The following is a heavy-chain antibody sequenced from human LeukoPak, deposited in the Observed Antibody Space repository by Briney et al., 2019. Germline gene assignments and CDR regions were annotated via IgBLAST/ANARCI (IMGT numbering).Heavy chain of an antibody. CDR1: GFTFSSYS. V-gene: IGHV3-48*01. D-gene: IGHD3-9*01. Sequence: GGSLRLSCAASGFTFSSYSMNWVRQAPGKGLEWVSYISSSSSTIYYADSVKGRFTISRDNAKNSLYLQMNSLRAEDTAVSYCARDMYYDILTGLDYWGQGTLVTVSS. J-gene: IGHJ4*02. CDR3: ARDMYYDILTGLDY. CDR2: ISSSSSTI.